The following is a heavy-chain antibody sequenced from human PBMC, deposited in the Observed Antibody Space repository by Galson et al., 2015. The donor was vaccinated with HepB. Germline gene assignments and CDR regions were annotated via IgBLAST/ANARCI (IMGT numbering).Heavy chain of an antibody. V-gene: IGHV3-33*01. Sequence: SLRLSCAASGFTFSNYGMHWVRQAPGKGLECVAITWHDGSNKYYADSVKGRFTISRDNSKNTLYLQMNSLRIEDTAMYYCARWGPLSPGDYWGQGTLVTVSS. CDR2: TWHDGSNK. D-gene: IGHD3-16*01. CDR1: GFTFSNYG. J-gene: IGHJ4*02. CDR3: ARWGPLSPGDY.